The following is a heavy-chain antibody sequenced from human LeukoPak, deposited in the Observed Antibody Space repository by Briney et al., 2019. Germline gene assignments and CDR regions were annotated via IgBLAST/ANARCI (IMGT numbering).Heavy chain of an antibody. CDR3: AKDKYCSSTSYPYYYYYYMDV. Sequence: PGGSLRLSCAASGFTFSSYAMSWVRQAPGKGLEWVSAISGSGGSTYYADSVKGRFTISRDNSKNTLYLQMNNLRAEDTAVYYCAKDKYCSSTSYPYYYYYYMDVWGKGTTVTVSS. D-gene: IGHD2-2*01. V-gene: IGHV3-23*01. CDR1: GFTFSSYA. CDR2: ISGSGGST. J-gene: IGHJ6*03.